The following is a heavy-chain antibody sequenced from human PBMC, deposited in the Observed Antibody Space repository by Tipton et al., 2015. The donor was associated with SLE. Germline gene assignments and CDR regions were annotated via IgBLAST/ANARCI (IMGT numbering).Heavy chain of an antibody. J-gene: IGHJ6*02. CDR2: MNPNSGNT. CDR1: GYTFTSYD. V-gene: IGHV1-8*01. D-gene: IGHD3-3*01. CDR3: ARELRFVEWLRYYYYGMDV. Sequence: QLVQSGAEVKKPGASVKVSCKASGYTFTSYDINWVRQATGQGLEWMGWMNPNSGNTGYAQKFQGRVTMTRNTSISTAYMELSSLRSEDTAVYYCARELRFVEWLRYYYYGMDVWGQGTTVTVSS.